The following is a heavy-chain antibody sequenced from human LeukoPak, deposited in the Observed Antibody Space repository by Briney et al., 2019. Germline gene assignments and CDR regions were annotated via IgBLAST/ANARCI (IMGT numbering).Heavy chain of an antibody. CDR2: VNGNTGAT. Sequence: GASVKVSCMASGYTFTDYYMHWVRQAPGQGLEWMGWVNGNTGATLYAQKFQGRATMTRDTSISTAYMELSRLRSDDTAVYYCASRGSSGWYAFDYWGQGTLVTVSS. J-gene: IGHJ4*02. CDR3: ASRGSSGWYAFDY. V-gene: IGHV1-2*02. CDR1: GYTFTDYY. D-gene: IGHD6-19*01.